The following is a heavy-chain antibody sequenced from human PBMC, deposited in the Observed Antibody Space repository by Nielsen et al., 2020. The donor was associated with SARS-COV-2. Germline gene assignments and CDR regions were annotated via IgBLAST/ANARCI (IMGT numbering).Heavy chain of an antibody. CDR1: GFAVSNIY. V-gene: IGHV3-66*02. J-gene: IGHJ4*02. CDR3: ARDTGGIAAD. CDR2: ISGGGST. D-gene: IGHD6-25*01. Sequence: GGSLRLSCAASGFAVSNIYMTWVRQAPGKGLEWVSVISGGGSTYYADSVKGRFTISRDNSKNTLYLQMNSLRAEDTAVYYCARDTGGIAADWGQGTLVTVSS.